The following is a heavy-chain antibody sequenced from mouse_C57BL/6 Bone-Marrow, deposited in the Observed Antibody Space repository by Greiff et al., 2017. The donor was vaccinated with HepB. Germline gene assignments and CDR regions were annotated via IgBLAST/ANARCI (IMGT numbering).Heavy chain of an antibody. CDR3: ARERAYYYGSPWFAY. CDR1: GYTFTSYW. D-gene: IGHD1-1*01. J-gene: IGHJ3*01. V-gene: IGHV1-64*01. Sequence: VQLQQPGAELVKPGASVKLSCKASGYTFTSYWMHWVKQRPGQGLEWIGMIHPNSGSTNYNEKFKSKATLTVDKSSSTAYMQLSSLTSEDSAVYYCARERAYYYGSPWFAYWGQGTLVTVSA. CDR2: IHPNSGST.